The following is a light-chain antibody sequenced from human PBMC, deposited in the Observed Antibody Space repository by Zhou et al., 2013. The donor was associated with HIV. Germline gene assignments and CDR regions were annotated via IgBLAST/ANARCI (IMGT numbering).Light chain of an antibody. Sequence: QSALTQPPSASGTPGQSVTISCTGTSSDVGGYNYVVWYQQHPGKAPKIMIYEVSKRPSGVPDRFSGSKSGNTASLTISGLQAEDEADYYCSSYTSSSTLVFGTGTKVTVL. CDR1: SSDVGGYNY. CDR2: EVS. V-gene: IGLV2-8*01. J-gene: IGLJ1*01. CDR3: SSYTSSSTLV.